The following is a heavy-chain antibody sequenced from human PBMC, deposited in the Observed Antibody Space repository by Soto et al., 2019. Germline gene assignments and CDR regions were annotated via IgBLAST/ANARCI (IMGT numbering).Heavy chain of an antibody. Sequence: EAQLLQSGGGLAQPGGSLRVSCTASGFTFSSYAMTWVRQAPGKGLVWVSAISGRGGSTYYADSVKGRFTISRDNSKNTLYLQMNSLRAEDTAVYYCAKGFYYGMDVWGQGTTVTVSS. CDR1: GFTFSSYA. CDR3: AKGFYYGMDV. CDR2: ISGRGGST. J-gene: IGHJ6*02. V-gene: IGHV3-23*01.